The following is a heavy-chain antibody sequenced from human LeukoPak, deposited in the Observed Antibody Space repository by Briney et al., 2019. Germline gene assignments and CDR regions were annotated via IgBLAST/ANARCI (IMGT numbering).Heavy chain of an antibody. J-gene: IGHJ4*02. D-gene: IGHD6-13*01. Sequence: GGSLRLSCEASGFTFRDYWMTWVRQAPGKGLEWVANVKQDGTEKFYVDSVKGRFTISRDNGKNSLYLQMNSLRVEDTAIYYCARGGGTSWADYWGQGTLVNVAS. CDR1: GFTFRDYW. V-gene: IGHV3-7*01. CDR3: ARGGGTSWADY. CDR2: VKQDGTEK.